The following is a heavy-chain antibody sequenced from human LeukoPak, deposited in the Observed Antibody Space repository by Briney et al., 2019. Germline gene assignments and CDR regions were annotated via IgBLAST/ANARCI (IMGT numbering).Heavy chain of an antibody. CDR1: GGSISSGGYY. CDR3: ARGSEVYGMDV. Sequence: PSETLSLTCTVSGGSISSGGYYWSWIRQHPGKGLEWIGYIYYSGSTYYNPSLKSRVTISVDTSKNQFSLKLSSVTAADTAVYYCARGSEVYGMDVWGQGTTVTVSS. V-gene: IGHV4-31*03. CDR2: IYYSGST. J-gene: IGHJ6*02.